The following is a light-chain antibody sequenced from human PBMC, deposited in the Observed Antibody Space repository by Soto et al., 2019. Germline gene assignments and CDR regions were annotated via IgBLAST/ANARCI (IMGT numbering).Light chain of an antibody. CDR1: QGMSNF. J-gene: IGKJ1*01. V-gene: IGKV1-27*01. CDR3: QQYNSAPWT. Sequence: DIQMTQSPSSLSASVGDRVTITRRASQGMSNFLAWYQQKPGKVPKLLIYAASTLQSGVPSRFSGSGSGTDFTLTISSLQPEDVATYYCQQYNSAPWTFGQGTKVEIK. CDR2: AAS.